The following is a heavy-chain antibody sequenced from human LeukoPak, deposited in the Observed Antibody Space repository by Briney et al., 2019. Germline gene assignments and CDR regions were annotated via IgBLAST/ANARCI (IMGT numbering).Heavy chain of an antibody. CDR3: ARQVLDRTGYYFAY. V-gene: IGHV5-51*01. Sequence: GESLKISCKGSGYSFPNYWIGWVRQMPGEGLELMGIIYPGDSDTRYSPSFQGQVTISADKSISTTYLQWSSLEASDTAMYYCARQVLDRTGYYFAYWGQGTLVTVSS. CDR1: GYSFPNYW. CDR2: IYPGDSDT. D-gene: IGHD3-22*01. J-gene: IGHJ4*02.